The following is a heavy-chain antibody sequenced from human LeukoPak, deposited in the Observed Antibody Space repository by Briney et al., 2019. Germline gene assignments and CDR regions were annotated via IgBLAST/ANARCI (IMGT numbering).Heavy chain of an antibody. CDR3: ARDSEGRYSSSPAGYYYMDV. Sequence: PSETLSLTCTVSGGSISSYYWSWIRQPPGKGLEWIGYISYSGSTNYNPSLKSRVTISVDTSKNQFSLKLSSVTAADTAVYYCARDSEGRYSSSPAGYYYMDVWGKGTTVTVSS. J-gene: IGHJ6*03. CDR2: ISYSGST. V-gene: IGHV4-59*01. D-gene: IGHD6-6*01. CDR1: GGSISSYY.